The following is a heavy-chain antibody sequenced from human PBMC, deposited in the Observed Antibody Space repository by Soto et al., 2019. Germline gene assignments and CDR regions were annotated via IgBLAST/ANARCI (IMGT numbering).Heavy chain of an antibody. D-gene: IGHD2-2*02. J-gene: IGHJ6*04. CDR2: IYYSGST. CDR1: GGSVSSGSYY. CDR3: ARNPGYCSSTSCYRGSQPWGMDV. Sequence: PSETLSLTCTVSGGSVSSGSYYWSWIRQPPGKGLEWIGYIYYSGSTNYNPSLKSRVTISVDTSKNQFSLKLSSVTAADTAVYYCARNPGYCSSTSCYRGSQPWGMDVWGKGTTVTSPQ. V-gene: IGHV4-61*01.